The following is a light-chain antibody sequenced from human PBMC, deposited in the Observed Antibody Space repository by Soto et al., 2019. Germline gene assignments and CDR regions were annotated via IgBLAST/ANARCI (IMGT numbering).Light chain of an antibody. V-gene: IGKV4-1*01. J-gene: IGKJ3*01. Sequence: DIVMTQSPDSLAVSLGERATINCKSSQSVLYSSNNKNYLAWYQKKPGQPPKLLIYWASTRESGVPDRFSGSGSGKEFTRTISSLQAEYVAVYYCQQYYSTPFTFGPGTKVDI. CDR1: QSVLYSSNNKNY. CDR3: QQYYSTPFT. CDR2: WAS.